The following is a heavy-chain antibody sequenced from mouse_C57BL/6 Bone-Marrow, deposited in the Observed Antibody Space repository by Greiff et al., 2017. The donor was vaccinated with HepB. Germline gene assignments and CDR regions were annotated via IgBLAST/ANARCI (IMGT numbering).Heavy chain of an antibody. CDR1: GYTFTSYW. J-gene: IGHJ4*01. CDR2: IDPSDSYT. Sequence: QVQLQQPGADLVMPGASVKLSCKASGYTFTSYWMHWVKQRPGQGLEWIGEIDPSDSYTNYNQKFKGKSTLTVDKSSSTAYMQLSSLTSEDSAVYYCARGVRGYDYDRGYYAMDYWGQGTSVTVSS. D-gene: IGHD2-4*01. V-gene: IGHV1-69*01. CDR3: ARGVRGYDYDRGYYAMDY.